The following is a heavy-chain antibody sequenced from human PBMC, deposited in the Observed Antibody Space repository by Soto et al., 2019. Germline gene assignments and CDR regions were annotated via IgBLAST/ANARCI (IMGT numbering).Heavy chain of an antibody. CDR2: IMGSGDTT. V-gene: IGHV3-23*01. Sequence: EVQLLESGGGLVQPGGSLTLSCAASGFTFRNYGMSWVRQAPGKGLEWVSEIMGSGDTTYYTDSVKGRFSTSRDNSKNTLYLQINSLRAEDTAVYYCITTITAGSIFDYWGQGTLVTVSS. CDR3: ITTITAGSIFDY. J-gene: IGHJ4*02. D-gene: IGHD6-13*01. CDR1: GFTFRNYG.